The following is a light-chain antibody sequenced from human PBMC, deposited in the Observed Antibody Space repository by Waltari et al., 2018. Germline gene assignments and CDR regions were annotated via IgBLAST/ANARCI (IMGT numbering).Light chain of an antibody. V-gene: IGLV3-1*01. J-gene: IGLJ2*01. CDR3: QAWDSSTVV. CDR1: KLGDKY. CDR2: QDS. Sequence: SYELTQPPSVSVSPGQTASITCSGDKLGDKYACWYQQRPGQSPVLVIYQDSKRPSGIPEGFSGSKSGNTATLTISGTQAMEEADYYCQAWDSSTVVFGGGTKLTVL.